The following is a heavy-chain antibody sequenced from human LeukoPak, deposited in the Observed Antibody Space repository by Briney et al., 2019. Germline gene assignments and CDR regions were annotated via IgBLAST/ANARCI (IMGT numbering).Heavy chain of an antibody. D-gene: IGHD6-13*01. CDR2: TYYRSKWYY. CDR3: AREAAGFGY. CDR1: GDSVSSNSGA. J-gene: IGHJ4*02. V-gene: IGHV6-1*01. Sequence: SQTLSLTCAISGDSVSSNSGAWNRIRQTPSGGLEWLGRTYYRSKWYYDYAVSVKSRITINPDTSKNQFSLQLNSVTPEDTAMYYCAREAAGFGYWGQGTLVTVSS.